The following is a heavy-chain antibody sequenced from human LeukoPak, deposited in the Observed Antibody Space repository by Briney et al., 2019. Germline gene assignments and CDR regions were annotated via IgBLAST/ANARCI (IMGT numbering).Heavy chain of an antibody. CDR3: AKDHSSGWPYCFPY. Sequence: GGSLRLSCAASGFTVSSNYMSWVRQAPGKGLEWVSVIYSGGSRYYADSVKGRFTISRDNSKNTMYLQMNSLRAEDTAVYYCAKDHSSGWPYCFPYWGQGTLVTVSS. V-gene: IGHV3-53*01. CDR2: IYSGGSR. D-gene: IGHD6-19*01. CDR1: GFTVSSNY. J-gene: IGHJ4*02.